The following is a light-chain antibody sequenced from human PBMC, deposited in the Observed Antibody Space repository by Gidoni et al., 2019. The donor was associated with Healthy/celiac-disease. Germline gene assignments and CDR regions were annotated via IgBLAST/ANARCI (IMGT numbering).Light chain of an antibody. CDR2: LGS. Sequence: DIVMTQSPLSLHVTPGEPASISCRSSQSLLHSNGYNYLDWYLQKPGQSPQLLIYLGSNRASGVPDRFIGSGSGTDFTLKISRVEAEDVGVYYCMQALQTPWTFGQGTKVEIK. V-gene: IGKV2-28*01. CDR1: QSLLHSNGYNY. CDR3: MQALQTPWT. J-gene: IGKJ1*01.